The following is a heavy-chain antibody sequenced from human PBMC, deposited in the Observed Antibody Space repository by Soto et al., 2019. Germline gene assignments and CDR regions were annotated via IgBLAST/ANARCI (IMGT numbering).Heavy chain of an antibody. CDR3: ARAVIVVVPAAMDYYYYYMDV. CDR2: IYYSGST. J-gene: IGHJ6*03. V-gene: IGHV4-59*01. D-gene: IGHD2-2*01. CDR1: GGSISSYY. Sequence: SETLSLTCTVSGGSISSYYWSWIRQPPGKGLEWFGYIYYSGSTNYNPSLKSRVTISVDTSKNQFSLKLSSVTAADTAVYYCARAVIVVVPAAMDYYYYYMDVWGKGPTVTVSS.